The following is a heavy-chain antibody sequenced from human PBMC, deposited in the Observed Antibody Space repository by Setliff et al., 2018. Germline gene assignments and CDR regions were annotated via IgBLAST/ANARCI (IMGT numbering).Heavy chain of an antibody. D-gene: IGHD3-10*01. CDR1: GFTFSKAW. J-gene: IGHJ6*03. Sequence: PGGSLRLSCAVSGFTFSKAWMHWVRQAPGKGLEWVGSTFYSGSTYYNPSLKSRVSISVDAPDNQFSVKLSSVTAADTAVYYCARHKSNGSGSYPSLYMDVWGKGIMVTVSS. CDR3: ARHKSNGSGSYPSLYMDV. CDR2: TFYSGST. V-gene: IGHV4-39*01.